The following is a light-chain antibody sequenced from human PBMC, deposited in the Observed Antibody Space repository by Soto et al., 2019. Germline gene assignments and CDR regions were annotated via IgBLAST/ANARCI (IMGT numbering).Light chain of an antibody. CDR2: EVS. J-gene: IGLJ3*02. CDR1: SSDVGAYNY. Sequence: QSVRTQPASVSGSPGQSITISCTGTSSDVGAYNYVSWYQQHPGKAPKLMIYEVSNRPSGVSNRFSGSKSGNTASLTISGLQAEDEGDYYCSSYTSGSTWVFGGGTKLTVL. V-gene: IGLV2-14*01. CDR3: SSYTSGSTWV.